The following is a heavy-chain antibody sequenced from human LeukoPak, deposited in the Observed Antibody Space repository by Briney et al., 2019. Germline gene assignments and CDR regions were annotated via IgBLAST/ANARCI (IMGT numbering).Heavy chain of an antibody. CDR3: ARDGPQYSSSWYRGYMDV. CDR2: IKQDGSEK. Sequence: GGSLRLSCAASGFTFSAYGMHWVRQAPGKGLEWVANIKQDGSEKYYVDSVKGRFTISRDNAKNSLYLQMNSLRAEDTAVYYCARDGPQYSSSWYRGYMDVWGKGTTVTVSS. V-gene: IGHV3-7*01. J-gene: IGHJ6*03. D-gene: IGHD6-13*01. CDR1: GFTFSAYG.